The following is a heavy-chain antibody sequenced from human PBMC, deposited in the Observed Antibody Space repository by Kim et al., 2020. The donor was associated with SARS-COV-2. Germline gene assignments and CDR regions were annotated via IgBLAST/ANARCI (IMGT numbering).Heavy chain of an antibody. J-gene: IGHJ4*02. V-gene: IGHV3-73*01. CDR2: IRNKANSYAT. CDR1: GFTFSASN. D-gene: IGHD2-2*01. CDR3: TSSPSISSNY. Sequence: GGSLRLSCAASGFTFSASNIHWVRQAPGQGLEWVGRIRNKANSYATVYAASVTGRFAISRDDSKNTAYLQMNSLKTEDTAVYYCTSSPSISSNYWGQGTPVTVSS.